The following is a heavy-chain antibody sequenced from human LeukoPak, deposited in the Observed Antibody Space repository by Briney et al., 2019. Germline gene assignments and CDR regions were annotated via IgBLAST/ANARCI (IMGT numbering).Heavy chain of an antibody. Sequence: SVKVSCKASGGTFSSYGISWVRQAPVQGLEWMGGIIPIFGTANYAQKFQGRVTITADKSTSTAYMELSSLRSENTAVYYCARGGRIVVVPAASWFDPWGQGTLVTVSS. J-gene: IGHJ5*02. V-gene: IGHV1-69*06. D-gene: IGHD2-2*01. CDR2: IIPIFGTA. CDR1: GGTFSSYG. CDR3: ARGGRIVVVPAASWFDP.